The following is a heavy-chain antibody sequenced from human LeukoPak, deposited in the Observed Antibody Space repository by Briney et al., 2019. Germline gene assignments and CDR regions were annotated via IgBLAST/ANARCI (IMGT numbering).Heavy chain of an antibody. CDR2: IYYSGST. J-gene: IGHJ5*02. V-gene: IGHV4-59*01. CDR3: ARDRPAANWFDP. Sequence: PSETLSLTCTVSGGSISSYYWSWIRQPPGKRLEWIGYIYYSGSTNYNPSLKSRVTISVDTSKNQFSLKLSSVTAADTAVYYCARDRPAANWFDPWGQGTLVTVSS. D-gene: IGHD2-2*01. CDR1: GGSISSYY.